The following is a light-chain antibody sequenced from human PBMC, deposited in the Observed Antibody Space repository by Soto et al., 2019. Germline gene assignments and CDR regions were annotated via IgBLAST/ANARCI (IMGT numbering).Light chain of an antibody. J-gene: IGKJ1*01. CDR2: AAS. CDR1: QSISSY. V-gene: IGKV1-39*01. Sequence: DIQMTQSPSSLSASVGDRVTITCRASQSISSYLHWYQQKPGKAPKLLIYAASSWQSGVPSRFSGSGSGTDFTLTISSLQPEDFATYYCQQSYNTPWTCGQGTKVEIK. CDR3: QQSYNTPWT.